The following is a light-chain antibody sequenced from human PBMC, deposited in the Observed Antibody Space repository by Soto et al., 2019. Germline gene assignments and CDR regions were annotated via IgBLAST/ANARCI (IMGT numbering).Light chain of an antibody. V-gene: IGKV1-5*02. Sequence: DIHMPQFPSTVSASVGDRVTIICRASQSVYTWLAWYQQKPGKAPQLLIWGVSNLESGVPSRFSVSGSGTECTLTISRLKHDDFATYYCQHYDEYSRAFGQGTKVDIK. CDR3: QHYDEYSRA. CDR1: QSVYTW. CDR2: GVS. J-gene: IGKJ1*01.